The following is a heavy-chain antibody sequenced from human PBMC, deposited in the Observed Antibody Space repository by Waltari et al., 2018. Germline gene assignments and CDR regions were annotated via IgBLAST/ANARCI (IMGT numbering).Heavy chain of an antibody. Sequence: QVQLVESGGGVVQPGKDLRLPWVSSGFSLSNYGMHWVRQTPGRGLEWVALTWSDGSVEYYADSVRGRFTVSRDNSKNILYLDMDSLRVDDTATYYCAKDAFGNTYLDYWGQGTLVTVSS. CDR3: AKDAFGNTYLDY. V-gene: IGHV3-33*03. CDR1: GFSLSNYG. J-gene: IGHJ4*02. CDR2: TWSDGSVE. D-gene: IGHD3-10*01.